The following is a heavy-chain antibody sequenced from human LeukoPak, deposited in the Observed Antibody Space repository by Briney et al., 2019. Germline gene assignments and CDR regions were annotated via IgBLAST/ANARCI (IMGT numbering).Heavy chain of an antibody. J-gene: IGHJ5*02. Sequence: GASVKVSCKASGYTFTGYYMHWVRLAPGQGLEWMGWINPNSGGTNYAQKFQGRVTMTRDTSISTAYMELSRLRSDDTAVYYCARELSLGYCSSTSCWLSIAARPQTSGWFDPWGQGTLVTVSS. CDR1: GYTFTGYY. CDR2: INPNSGGT. CDR3: ARELSLGYCSSTSCWLSIAARPQTSGWFDP. D-gene: IGHD2-2*01. V-gene: IGHV1-2*02.